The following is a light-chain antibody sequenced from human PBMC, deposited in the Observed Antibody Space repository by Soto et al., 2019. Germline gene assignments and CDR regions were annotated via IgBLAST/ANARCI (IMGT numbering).Light chain of an antibody. CDR2: AAS. V-gene: IGKV1-39*01. CDR1: QDIGVY. Sequence: DIQMTQSPSSLSASVGDRVTITCRASQDIGVYLNWYQKKPGKAPKLLIHAASSLHSGVPSRFSGSGSGTDFALTMSSLQPEDFATYYCQHSYSTLWTFGQGTKVDIK. CDR3: QHSYSTLWT. J-gene: IGKJ1*01.